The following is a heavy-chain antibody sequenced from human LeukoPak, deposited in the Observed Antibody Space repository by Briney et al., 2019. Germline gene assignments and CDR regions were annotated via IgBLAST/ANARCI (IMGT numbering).Heavy chain of an antibody. D-gene: IGHD6-13*01. V-gene: IGHV1-24*01. J-gene: IGHJ4*02. CDR2: FDPEDGET. Sequence: ASVKVSCKVSGYTLTELSMQWVRQAPGKGLEWMGGFDPEDGETIYAQKFQGRVTMTEDTSTDTAYMELSSLRSEDTAVYYCATDIRSSWYGVAILGYWGQGTLVTVSS. CDR1: GYTLTELS. CDR3: ATDIRSSWYGVAILGY.